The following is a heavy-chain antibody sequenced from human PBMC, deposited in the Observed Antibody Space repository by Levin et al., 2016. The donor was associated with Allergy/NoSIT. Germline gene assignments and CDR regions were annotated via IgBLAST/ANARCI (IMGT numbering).Heavy chain of an antibody. CDR1: GGTFTSYG. CDR2: ISAYNGNT. CDR3: ARVKGDRVKDYFDY. J-gene: IGHJ4*02. D-gene: IGHD2-15*01. V-gene: IGHV1-18*01. Sequence: ASVKVSCKASGGTFTSYGISWVRQAPGQGLEWMGWISAYNGNTNYAQKLQGRVTMTTDTSTSTAYMELRSLRSDDTAVYYCARVKGDRVKDYFDYWGQGTLVTVSS.